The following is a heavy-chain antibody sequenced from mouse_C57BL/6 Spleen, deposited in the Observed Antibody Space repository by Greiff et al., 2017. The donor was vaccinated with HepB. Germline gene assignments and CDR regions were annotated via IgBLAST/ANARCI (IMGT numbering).Heavy chain of an antibody. CDR2: IDPSDSYT. CDR1: GYTFTSYW. CDR3: ARTTVVGFDV. Sequence: QVQLQQPGAELVKPGASVKLSCKASGYTFTSYWLQWVKQRPGQGLEWIGEIDPSDSYTNYNQKFKGKATLTVDTSSSTAYMQLSSLTSEDSAVYYCARTTVVGFDVWGTGTTVTVSS. J-gene: IGHJ1*03. V-gene: IGHV1-50*01. D-gene: IGHD1-1*01.